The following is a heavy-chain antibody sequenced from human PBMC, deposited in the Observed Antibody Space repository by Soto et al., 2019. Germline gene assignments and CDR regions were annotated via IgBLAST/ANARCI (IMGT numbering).Heavy chain of an antibody. J-gene: IGHJ6*02. V-gene: IGHV1-69*06. CDR2: IIPIFDTT. CDR1: GGTFINYA. CDR3: ARSGNNWTTRTPNGLDV. D-gene: IGHD1-20*01. Sequence: SVKVSCKASGGTFINYALSWVRQAPGQGLEWMGGIIPIFDTTNYAQKFQGRVTLTADKSTSTAYMELSSLTSEDTAVYYCARSGNNWTTRTPNGLDVWGQGTTVTVSS.